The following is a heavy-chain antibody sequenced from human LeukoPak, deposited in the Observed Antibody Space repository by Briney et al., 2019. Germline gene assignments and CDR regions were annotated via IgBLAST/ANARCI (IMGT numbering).Heavy chain of an antibody. V-gene: IGHV4-59*08. CDR1: GGSISSYY. D-gene: IGHD3-22*01. CDR2: IYYSGST. CDR3: ARGYYDSSGYYAIDY. J-gene: IGHJ4*02. Sequence: SETLSLTRTVSGGSISSYYWSWIRQPPGKGLEWIGYIYYSGSTNYNPSLKSRVTISVDTSKNQFSLKLSSVTAADTAVYYCARGYYDSSGYYAIDYXGXXTLVTVSS.